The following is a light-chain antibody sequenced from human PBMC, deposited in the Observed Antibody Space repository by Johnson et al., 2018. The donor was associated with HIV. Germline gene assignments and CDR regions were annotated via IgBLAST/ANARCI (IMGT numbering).Light chain of an antibody. Sequence: QSVLTQPPSVSAAPGQKVTISCSGSSCDIANNYVSWHQHLPGTAPKLLIYDNDKRPSGIPDRISGSKSGTSATLGITGLQTGDEADYYCGTWDSRLSAGHVFGTGTKVTGL. CDR2: DND. CDR3: GTWDSRLSAGHV. J-gene: IGLJ1*01. CDR1: SCDIANNY. V-gene: IGLV1-51*01.